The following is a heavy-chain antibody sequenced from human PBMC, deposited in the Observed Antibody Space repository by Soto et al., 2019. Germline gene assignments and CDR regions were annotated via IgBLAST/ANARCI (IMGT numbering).Heavy chain of an antibody. CDR1: GGSISSYY. Sequence: QVQLQESGPGLVKPSETQSLTCTVSGGSISSYYWSWIRQPPGKGLEWIGYIYYSGSTNYNPSLKSRVTISVDTSKNQFSLKLSSVTAADTAVYYCARRYGASFDYWGQGTLVTVSS. D-gene: IGHD4-17*01. CDR3: ARRYGASFDY. J-gene: IGHJ4*02. V-gene: IGHV4-59*01. CDR2: IYYSGST.